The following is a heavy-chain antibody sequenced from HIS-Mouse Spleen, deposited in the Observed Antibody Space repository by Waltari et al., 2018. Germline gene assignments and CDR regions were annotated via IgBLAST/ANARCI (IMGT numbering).Heavy chain of an antibody. CDR3: AREIPYSSSWYDWYFDL. V-gene: IGHV4-39*07. CDR2: IYYSGST. J-gene: IGHJ2*01. Sequence: QLQLQESGPGLVKPSETLSLTRTVPGCSIRSRSYSCVCIRQPPRKGLEWIGSIYYSGSTYYNPSLKSRVTISVDTSKNQFSLKLSSVTAADTAVYYCAREIPYSSSWYDWYFDLWGRGTLVTVSS. D-gene: IGHD6-13*01. CDR1: GCSIRSRSYS.